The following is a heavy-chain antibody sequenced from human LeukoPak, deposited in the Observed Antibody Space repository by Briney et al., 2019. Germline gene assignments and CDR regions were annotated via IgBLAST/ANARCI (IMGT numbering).Heavy chain of an antibody. D-gene: IGHD3-22*01. V-gene: IGHV1-46*01. CDR1: GYTFTSYY. CDR3: ARGGYYDSSGYYTLTTPLDY. CDR2: INPSGGST. Sequence: ASVKVSCKAFGYTFTSYYMHWVRQAPGQGLEWMGIINPSGGSTSYAQKFQGRVTMTRDTSTSTVYMELSSLRSEDTAVYYCARGGYYDSSGYYTLTTPLDYWGQGTLVTVSS. J-gene: IGHJ4*02.